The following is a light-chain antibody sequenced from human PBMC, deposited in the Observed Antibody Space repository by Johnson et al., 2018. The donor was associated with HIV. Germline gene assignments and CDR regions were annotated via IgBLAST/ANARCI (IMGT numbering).Light chain of an antibody. CDR1: VSNIESYF. J-gene: IGLJ1*01. CDR3: GTWDNSLSIGYV. CDR2: EDN. Sequence: QSVLTQPPSVSAAPGQTVSISCSGNVSNIESYFVSWYQQLPGAAPTLLIYEDNKRPSGIPDRFSGSKSGATATLGITGLQAGDEADYYCGTWDNSLSIGYVFGTGTKVTVL. V-gene: IGLV1-51*02.